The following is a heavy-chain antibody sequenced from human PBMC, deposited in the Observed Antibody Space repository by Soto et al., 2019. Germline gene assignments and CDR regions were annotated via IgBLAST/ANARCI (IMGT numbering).Heavy chain of an antibody. CDR3: AHAQGTRITMIVANRGPFDY. J-gene: IGHJ4*02. Sequence: QITLKESGPTLVKPTQTLTLTCTFSGFSLSTSGVGVGWIRQPPGKALEWLALIYWNDDKRYSPSLKSRLTITKDTSKNQVVLTMSNMYPVDTATYCCAHAQGTRITMIVANRGPFDYWGQGTLVTVSS. CDR2: IYWNDDK. V-gene: IGHV2-5*01. CDR1: GFSLSTSGVG. D-gene: IGHD3-22*01.